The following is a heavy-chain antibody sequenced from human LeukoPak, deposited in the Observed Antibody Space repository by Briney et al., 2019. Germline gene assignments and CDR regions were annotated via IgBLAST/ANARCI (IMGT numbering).Heavy chain of an antibody. CDR3: AKDHQVYDILTGYILAGYFDY. CDR2: ISGSGGST. CDR1: GFTFSSYA. D-gene: IGHD3-9*01. V-gene: IGHV3-23*01. Sequence: GGSLRLSCAASGFTFSSYAMSWVRQAPGKGLEWVSAISGSGGSTYYADSVKGRFTISRDNSKNTLYLQMNSLRAEDTAVYYCAKDHQVYDILTGYILAGYFDYWGQGTLVTVSS. J-gene: IGHJ4*02.